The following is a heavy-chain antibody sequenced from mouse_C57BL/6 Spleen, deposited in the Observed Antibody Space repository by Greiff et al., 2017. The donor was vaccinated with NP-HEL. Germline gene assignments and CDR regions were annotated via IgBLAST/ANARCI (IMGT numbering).Heavy chain of an antibody. CDR1: GYSITSGPY. CDR2: ISYDGSN. J-gene: IGHJ2*01. V-gene: IGHV3-6*01. CDR3: ARLDY. Sequence: EVQLQQSGPGLVKPAESLSLTCSVTGYSITSGPYSNLIRHFPGNKLVWTGYISYDGSNNYNPSLKKRISITRDTSKNQFFLKLNSVTTEDTATYYCARLDYWGQGTTLTVSS.